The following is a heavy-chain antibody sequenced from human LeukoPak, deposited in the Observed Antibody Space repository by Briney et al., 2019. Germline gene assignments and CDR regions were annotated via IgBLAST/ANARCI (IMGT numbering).Heavy chain of an antibody. D-gene: IGHD3-10*01. Sequence: PGGSLRLSCAASGFTFSGSAMHWVRQASGKGLEWVGRIRSKANSYATAYAASVKGRFTISRDDSKNTAYLQMNSLKTEDTAVYYCTRWVDGSGSQFDYWGQGTLVTVSS. CDR1: GFTFSGSA. CDR2: IRSKANSYAT. J-gene: IGHJ4*02. V-gene: IGHV3-73*01. CDR3: TRWVDGSGSQFDY.